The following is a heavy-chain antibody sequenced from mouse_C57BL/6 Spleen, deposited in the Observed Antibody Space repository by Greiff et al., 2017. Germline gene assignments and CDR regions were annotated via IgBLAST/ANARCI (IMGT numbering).Heavy chain of an antibody. CDR2: IYPGDGDT. D-gene: IGHD2-1*01. Sequence: VQLQQSGPELVKPGASVKISCKASGYEFSSSWMNWVKQRPGKGLEWIGRIYPGDGDTNYHGKFKGKATLTADKSSSTAYMQLSSLTSEETAVYFCSREFLLGSPVDYWGQGTSVTVSS. CDR3: SREFLLGSPVDY. V-gene: IGHV1-82*01. J-gene: IGHJ4*01. CDR1: GYEFSSSW.